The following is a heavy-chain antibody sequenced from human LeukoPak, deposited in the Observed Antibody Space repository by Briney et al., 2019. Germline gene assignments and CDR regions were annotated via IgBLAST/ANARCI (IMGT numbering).Heavy chain of an antibody. V-gene: IGHV4-59*01. D-gene: IGHD3-16*01. CDR1: GGSISSYY. Sequence: SETLSLTCTVSGGSISSYYWSWIRQPPGKGLEWIGYIYYSGSTNYNPSLKSRVTISVDTSKNQFSLKLSSVTAADTAVYYCARLYDYVWGSYDWFDPRGQGTLVTVSS. J-gene: IGHJ5*02. CDR2: IYYSGST. CDR3: ARLYDYVWGSYDWFDP.